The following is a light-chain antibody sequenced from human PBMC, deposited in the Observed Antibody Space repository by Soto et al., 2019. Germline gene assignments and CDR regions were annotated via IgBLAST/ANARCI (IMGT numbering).Light chain of an antibody. J-gene: IGLJ2*01. Sequence: QSALTQPASVSGSPGQWITISCTGTSSDVGGYNYVSWYQQHRGKAPKLMIYEVSNRPSGVSNRFSGSKSGNTASLTISGLQAEDEADYYCSSYTSSSTQVFGGGTKLTVL. CDR1: SSDVGGYNY. V-gene: IGLV2-14*01. CDR3: SSYTSSSTQV. CDR2: EVS.